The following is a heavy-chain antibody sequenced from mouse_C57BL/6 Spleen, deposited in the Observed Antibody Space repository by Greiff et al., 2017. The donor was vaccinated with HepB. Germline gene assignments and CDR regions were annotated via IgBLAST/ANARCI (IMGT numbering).Heavy chain of an antibody. V-gene: IGHV1-82*01. D-gene: IGHD1-1*01. Sequence: QVQLQQSGPELVKPGASVKISCKASGYAFSSSWMNWVKQRPGKGLEWIGRIYPGDGDTNYNGKFKGKATLTADKSSSTAYMQLSSLTSEYSAVYFCAILLIYCSSYDAIDYWGQGTSVTFSS. CDR3: AILLIYCSSYDAIDY. CDR2: IYPGDGDT. J-gene: IGHJ4*01. CDR1: GYAFSSSW.